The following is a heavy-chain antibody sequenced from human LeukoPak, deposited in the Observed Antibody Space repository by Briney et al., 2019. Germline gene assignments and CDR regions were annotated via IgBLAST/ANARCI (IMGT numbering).Heavy chain of an antibody. Sequence: SETLSLTCTVSGGSIGSYYWSWVRQPPGKGLEWIGYIHYSGSTNYNPSLKSRVTTSIDTSKNQFSLKVTSVTAADAAVYYCARAGFYASVNQYYYYYYMDVWGSGTTVTVSS. CDR2: IHYSGST. V-gene: IGHV4-59*01. CDR3: ARAGFYASVNQYYYYYYMDV. CDR1: GGSIGSYY. J-gene: IGHJ6*03. D-gene: IGHD2/OR15-2a*01.